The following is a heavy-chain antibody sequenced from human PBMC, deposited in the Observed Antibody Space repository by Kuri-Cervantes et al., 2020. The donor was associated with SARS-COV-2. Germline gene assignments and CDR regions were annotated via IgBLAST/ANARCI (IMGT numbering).Heavy chain of an antibody. CDR1: GYTFTGYY. CDR2: INPNSGGT. V-gene: IGHV1-2*04. Sequence: GESLKISCKASGYTFTGYYMHWVRQAPGQGLEWMGWINPNSGGTNYAQKFQGWVTMTRDTSISTAYMELSRLRSDDTAVYYCARGTNMNYYGMDVWGQGTTVTVSS. J-gene: IGHJ6*02. CDR3: ARGTNMNYYGMDV. D-gene: IGHD1/OR15-1a*01.